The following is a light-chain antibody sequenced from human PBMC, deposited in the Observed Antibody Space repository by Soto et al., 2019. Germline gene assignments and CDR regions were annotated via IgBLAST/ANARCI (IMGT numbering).Light chain of an antibody. CDR3: QSYDSSLTGSV. V-gene: IGLV1-40*01. J-gene: IGLJ1*01. CDR1: KANIGVGFD. Sequence: QSVLTQPPSVSGAPGQTVTISWTAGKANIGVGFDVHWYQKIPGPAPKLALYGTNVRPSGVPARFSGSRSGSSASLAITGLQAEDEADYYCQSYDSSLTGSVFGTGTKVTVL. CDR2: GTN.